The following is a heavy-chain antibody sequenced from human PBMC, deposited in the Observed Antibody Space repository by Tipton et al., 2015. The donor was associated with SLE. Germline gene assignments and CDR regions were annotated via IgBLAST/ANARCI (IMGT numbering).Heavy chain of an antibody. J-gene: IGHJ3*02. CDR1: GGSIRSYY. CDR3: VRALWLDKDFAVVPPGIRLRAFDI. D-gene: IGHD2-2*02. CDR2: ISYTGGT. V-gene: IGHV4-59*01. Sequence: TLSLTCSVSGGSIRSYYWSWIRQPPGKGLEWIGYISYTGGTRYNPSLESRVTISVDTSKSQFSLKLTSATAADTAVYYCVRALWLDKDFAVVPPGIRLRAFDIWGQGTMVTVSS.